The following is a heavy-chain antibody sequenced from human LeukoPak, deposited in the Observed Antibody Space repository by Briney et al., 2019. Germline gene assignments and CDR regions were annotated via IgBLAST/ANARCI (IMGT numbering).Heavy chain of an antibody. Sequence: GGSLRLSCAASGFTFSSYAMSWVRQAPGKGLEWVSAISGSGGSTYYADSVKGRFTISRDNSKNTLYLQMNSLRAEDTAVYYCVRLTKTAPDSWYYMNVWGKGTTVTVSS. J-gene: IGHJ6*03. CDR2: ISGSGGST. V-gene: IGHV3-23*01. CDR1: GFTFSSYA. D-gene: IGHD1-14*01. CDR3: VRLTKTAPDSWYYMNV.